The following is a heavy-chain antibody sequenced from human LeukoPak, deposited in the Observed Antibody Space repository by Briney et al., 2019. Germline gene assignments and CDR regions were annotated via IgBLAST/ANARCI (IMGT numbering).Heavy chain of an antibody. CDR3: VREYSTSSEGEFFDY. CDR2: TYHSGST. J-gene: IGHJ4*02. D-gene: IGHD6-6*01. CDR1: GASITTYY. Sequence: SQTLSLACTVSGASITTYYWTWIRQPPGKGLEWIGYTYHSGSTNYNPSLKGRVTISLDPSRNQFSLRLSSVTAADTAVYFCVREYSTSSEGEFFDYWGQGPQVSVSS. V-gene: IGHV4-59*01.